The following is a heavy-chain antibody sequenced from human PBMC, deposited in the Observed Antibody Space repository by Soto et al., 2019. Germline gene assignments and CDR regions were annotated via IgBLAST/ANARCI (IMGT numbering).Heavy chain of an antibody. Sequence: QVHLVQSGAEVKSPGSAVKVSCKVSGAGDTFSNYGLNWMRQAPGQGLEWMGGTIPAFGTANYAQKFQGRVTITAATSTNTAYMELSSLRSDDTAVYYGWRHDKTALPPLDSWGQGTLVSVSS. CDR1: GAGDTFSNYG. D-gene: IGHD1-1*01. CDR3: WRHDKTALPPLDS. J-gene: IGHJ4*02. V-gene: IGHV1-69*06. CDR2: TIPAFGTA.